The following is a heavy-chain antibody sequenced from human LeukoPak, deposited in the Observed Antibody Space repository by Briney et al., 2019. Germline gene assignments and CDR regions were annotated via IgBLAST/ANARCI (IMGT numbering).Heavy chain of an antibody. D-gene: IGHD2-15*01. Sequence: SVKVSCKASGGTFSSYTISWVRQAPGQGLEWMGRIIPILGIANYAQKFQGRVTITADKSTSTAYMGLSSLRSEDTAVYYCASTDIPSYHFDYWGQGTLVTVSS. CDR2: IIPILGIA. CDR3: ASTDIPSYHFDY. J-gene: IGHJ4*02. V-gene: IGHV1-69*02. CDR1: GGTFSSYT.